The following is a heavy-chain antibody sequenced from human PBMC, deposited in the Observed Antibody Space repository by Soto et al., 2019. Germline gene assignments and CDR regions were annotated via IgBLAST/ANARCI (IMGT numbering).Heavy chain of an antibody. CDR2: IAYDGGQK. D-gene: IGHD2-8*01. CDR1: GLTFTSHG. CDR3: LRDRALSYLDS. Sequence: QVQLVESGGGVVQPWRSLRLSCSASGLTFTSHGFHWVRQAPGKGLEWVAFIAYDGGQKYYAEAVNGRFTISRDDSKNTLYLQMNSLTADDTAVYYCLRDRALSYLDSWGQGTLVTVSS. V-gene: IGHV3-33*01. J-gene: IGHJ4*02.